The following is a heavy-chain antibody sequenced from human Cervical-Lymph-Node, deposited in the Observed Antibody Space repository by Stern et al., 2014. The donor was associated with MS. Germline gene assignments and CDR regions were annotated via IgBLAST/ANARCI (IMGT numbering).Heavy chain of an antibody. Sequence: QPVESGPEVKRPGESLKISCQASGYTFTSYWIGRVRQMPGKGLEWIAIIFPGGSNIRYSPSFQGQFTISADKSSSTAYLQWNNLKASDTAIYYCARQRYFDYWGQGTLVTVSS. CDR3: ARQRYFDY. CDR1: GYTFTSYW. J-gene: IGHJ4*02. V-gene: IGHV5-51*01. CDR2: IFPGGSNI.